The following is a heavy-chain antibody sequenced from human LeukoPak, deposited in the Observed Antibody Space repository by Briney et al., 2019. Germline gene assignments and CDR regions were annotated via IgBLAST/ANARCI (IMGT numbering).Heavy chain of an antibody. V-gene: IGHV4-4*07. CDR2: IYTSGST. D-gene: IGHD1-26*01. CDR1: GGSMSSYY. Sequence: SETLSLTCTVSGGSMSSYYWSWIWQPAGKGLEWIGRIYTSGSTNDNASLKSRVTMSVLQSKNQVPPKPSSVPAAGTALYYCSRGGGELPFDYWDHGTLVTVSS. CDR3: SRGGGELPFDY. J-gene: IGHJ4*01.